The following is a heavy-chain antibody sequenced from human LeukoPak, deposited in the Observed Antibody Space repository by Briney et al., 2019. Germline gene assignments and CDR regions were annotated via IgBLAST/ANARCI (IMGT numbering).Heavy chain of an antibody. J-gene: IGHJ6*03. D-gene: IGHD3-10*01. CDR1: GFSFSSYA. CDR2: MSSSDDGR. Sequence: GGSLRLSCATSGFSFSSYAMSWVRQAPGKGLEWVSAMSSSDDGRYYAASVRGRFTISRDTSRSTLYLQMNSLRAEDTAVYYCAREGYYGSGSHRAYYYYYYMDVWGKGTTVTVSS. CDR3: AREGYYGSGSHRAYYYYYYMDV. V-gene: IGHV3-23*01.